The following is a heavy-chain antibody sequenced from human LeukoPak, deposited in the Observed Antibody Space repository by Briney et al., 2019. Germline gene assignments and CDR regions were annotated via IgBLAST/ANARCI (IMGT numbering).Heavy chain of an antibody. Sequence: PGGSLRLSCAASGFTFSSYAMSWVRQAPGKGLEWVSAISGSGGSTYYADSVKGRFTTSRDNSKNTLYLQMNSLRAEDTAVYYCAKAPAARPYFDYWGQGTLVTVSS. D-gene: IGHD6-6*01. CDR1: GFTFSSYA. V-gene: IGHV3-23*01. J-gene: IGHJ4*02. CDR2: ISGSGGST. CDR3: AKAPAARPYFDY.